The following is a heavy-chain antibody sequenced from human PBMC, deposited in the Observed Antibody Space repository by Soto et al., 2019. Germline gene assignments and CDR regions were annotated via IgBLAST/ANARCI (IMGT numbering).Heavy chain of an antibody. CDR1: GISFRNSG. J-gene: IGHJ4*02. D-gene: IGHD2-2*01. CDR3: ARDMGVTSLDY. Sequence: QVQLVQSEGGVVQPGRSLRISCVMSGISFRNSGMHWVRQAPGKGLEWVAMIWSDGSSKFYADSVQGRFTISRDNSMDTLYLQMTSLRPEDTAIYYCARDMGVTSLDYWCQGPLVTVSS. CDR2: IWSDGSSK. V-gene: IGHV3-33*01.